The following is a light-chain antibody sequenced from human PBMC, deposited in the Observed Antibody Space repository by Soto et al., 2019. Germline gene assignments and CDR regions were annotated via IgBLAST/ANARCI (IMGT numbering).Light chain of an antibody. Sequence: DIQLSQSPSTLSASVGDTVTITCRASQRIGKYLNWYQQKPGEAPKLLIYAASSLQPGAPSSFSGSGSGTDFTLTISSLHLEDVATYYCQQSYTAPFTFGPGTKVDIK. V-gene: IGKV1-39*01. CDR1: QRIGKY. CDR2: AAS. CDR3: QQSYTAPFT. J-gene: IGKJ3*01.